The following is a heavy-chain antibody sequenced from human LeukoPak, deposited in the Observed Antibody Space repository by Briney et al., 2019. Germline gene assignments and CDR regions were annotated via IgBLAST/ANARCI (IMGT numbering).Heavy chain of an antibody. CDR3: AGANYYDSSGYYYVY. CDR2: IKQDGSEK. V-gene: IGHV3-7*01. D-gene: IGHD3-22*01. CDR1: GFTFSSYW. J-gene: IGHJ4*02. Sequence: GGSLRLSCAASGFTFSSYWMSWVRQAPGKGLEWVANIKQDGSEKYYVDSVKGRFTISRDNAKNSLYLQMNSLRAEDTAVYYCAGANYYDSSGYYYVYWGQGTLVTVSS.